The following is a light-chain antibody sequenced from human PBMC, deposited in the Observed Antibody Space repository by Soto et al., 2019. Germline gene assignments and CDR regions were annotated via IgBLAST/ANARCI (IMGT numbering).Light chain of an antibody. V-gene: IGLV1-44*01. CDR2: SND. CDR1: SSNIGSNT. Sequence: QSVLTQPPSASGTPGQRVTISCSGSSSNIGSNTVNWYQQLPGAAPKLLIYSNDQGPSGVPDRFSGSKSGTSASLAISGLQSEDEADYYCAAWDDSVNGPVFGGGTKVTVL. CDR3: AAWDDSVNGPV. J-gene: IGLJ2*01.